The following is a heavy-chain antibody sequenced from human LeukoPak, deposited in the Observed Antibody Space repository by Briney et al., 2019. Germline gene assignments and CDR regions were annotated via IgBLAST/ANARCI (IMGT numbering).Heavy chain of an antibody. CDR1: GFTFRIYA. J-gene: IGHJ4*02. CDR3: AKQLGYCSDGSCYFPY. D-gene: IGHD2-15*01. CDR2: ISNNGGYT. Sequence: GGSLRLSCAASGFTFRIYAMSWVRQAPGKGLEWVSAISNNGGYTYYADSVQGRFTISRDNSKSTLCLQMNSLRVEDTAVYYCAKQLGYCSDGSCYFPYWGQGTLVTVSS. V-gene: IGHV3-23*01.